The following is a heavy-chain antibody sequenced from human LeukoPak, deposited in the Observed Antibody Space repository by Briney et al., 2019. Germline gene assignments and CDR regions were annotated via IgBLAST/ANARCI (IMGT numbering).Heavy chain of an antibody. J-gene: IGHJ4*02. Sequence: PSETLSLTCTVSGGSISSGGYYWSWIRQPPGKGLEWIGYIYYSGSTNYNPSLKSRVTISVDTSKNRFSLKLSSVTAADTAVYYCARGSIAARYWGQGTLVTVSS. D-gene: IGHD6-6*01. V-gene: IGHV4-61*08. CDR1: GGSISSGGYY. CDR2: IYYSGST. CDR3: ARGSIAARY.